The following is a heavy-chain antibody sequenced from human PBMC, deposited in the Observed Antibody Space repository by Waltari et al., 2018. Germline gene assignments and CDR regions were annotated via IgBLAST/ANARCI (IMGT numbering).Heavy chain of an antibody. CDR3: ARVAHDQLLPYWYFDL. Sequence: QVQLQESGPGLVKPSETLSLTCTVSGGSISSYYWSWIRQPPGKGLEWIGYIYYSGSTNSNPSLKSRVTISVDTSKNQFSLKLSSVTAADTAVYYCARVAHDQLLPYWYFDLWGRGTLVTVSS. J-gene: IGHJ2*01. CDR2: IYYSGST. V-gene: IGHV4-59*01. CDR1: GGSISSYY. D-gene: IGHD2-2*01.